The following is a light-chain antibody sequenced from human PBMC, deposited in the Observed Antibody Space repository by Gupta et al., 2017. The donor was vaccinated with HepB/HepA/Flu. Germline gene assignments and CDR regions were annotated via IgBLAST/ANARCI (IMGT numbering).Light chain of an antibody. CDR3: QQDNSHMFT. CDR1: QPISSR. V-gene: IGKV1-5*03. CDR2: QAS. J-gene: IGKJ3*01. Sequence: DIQMTQSPSTLSASVGDRVTIACRASQPISSRLAWYQQKPGKAPKLLIYQASTLESGVPSRFSGSGSETEFILTITSLQPDDFATYYCQQDNSHMFTFGHGTKVDFK.